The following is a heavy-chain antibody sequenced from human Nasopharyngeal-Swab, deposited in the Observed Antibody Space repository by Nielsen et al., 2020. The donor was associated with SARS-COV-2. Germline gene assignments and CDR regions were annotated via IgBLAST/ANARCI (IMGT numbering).Heavy chain of an antibody. CDR1: GFTFSSYG. D-gene: IGHD6-19*01. Sequence: GESLKISCAASGFTFSSYGMHWVRQAPGKGLEWVAFIRYDGSNKYYADSVKGRFTISRDNSKNTLYLQMNSLRAEDTAVYYCAKDLSSGSQSGYWGQGTLVTVSS. J-gene: IGHJ4*02. CDR2: IRYDGSNK. CDR3: AKDLSSGSQSGY. V-gene: IGHV3-30*02.